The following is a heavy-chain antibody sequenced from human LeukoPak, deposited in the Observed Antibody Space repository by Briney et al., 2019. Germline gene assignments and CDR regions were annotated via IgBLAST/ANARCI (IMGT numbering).Heavy chain of an antibody. J-gene: IGHJ4*02. D-gene: IGHD2-21*02. CDR1: GFTFSNYA. Sequence: PGGSLRLSCEVSGFTFSNYAMNWVRQAPGKGLEWVSLVSDSGTGTYYADSVKGRFTISRDNSKNTLYLQMYSLRAEDTAVYCCAKDSRRGDYPKFDYWGQGTLVTVSS. CDR3: AKDSRRGDYPKFDY. CDR2: VSDSGTGT. V-gene: IGHV3-23*01.